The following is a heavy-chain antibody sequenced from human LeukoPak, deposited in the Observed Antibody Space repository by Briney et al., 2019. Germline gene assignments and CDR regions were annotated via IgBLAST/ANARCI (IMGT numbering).Heavy chain of an antibody. Sequence: GGSLRLSCAASGFTFSSYGMTWVRQAPGKGLEWISGTSGSGGSTYYANSVKGRFTISRDNSKNTLYLEMNSLRAEDTAVYYCASAVADHYFDYWGQGTLVTVSS. CDR1: GFTFSSYG. CDR2: TSGSGGST. V-gene: IGHV3-23*01. J-gene: IGHJ4*02. D-gene: IGHD6-19*01. CDR3: ASAVADHYFDY.